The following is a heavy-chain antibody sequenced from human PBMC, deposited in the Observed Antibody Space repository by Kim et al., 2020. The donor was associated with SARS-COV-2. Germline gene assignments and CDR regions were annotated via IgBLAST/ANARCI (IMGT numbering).Heavy chain of an antibody. Sequence: YVDPVKGRFAISRDNPRNSLFLQMTSLGVEDTAMYYCATCGGDCYTIDYWGRGTLVTVSS. D-gene: IGHD2-21*02. J-gene: IGHJ4*02. V-gene: IGHV3-7*01. CDR3: ATCGGDCYTIDY.